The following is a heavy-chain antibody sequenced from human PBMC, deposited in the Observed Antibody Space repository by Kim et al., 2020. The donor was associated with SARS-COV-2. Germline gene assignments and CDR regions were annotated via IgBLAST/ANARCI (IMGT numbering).Heavy chain of an antibody. V-gene: IGHV3-33*01. D-gene: IGHD2-2*01. CDR2: IWHDGSNK. J-gene: IGHJ4*02. Sequence: GGSLRLSCAASGFIFSSYGMQWVRQAPGKGLEWVALIWHDGSNKYYADSVKGRFTISRDNSKNTLYLQMNSLRAEDTAVYYCARDYLGYCSSTRCYGTFGYWGQGTLVTVSS. CDR3: ARDYLGYCSSTRCYGTFGY. CDR1: GFIFSSYG.